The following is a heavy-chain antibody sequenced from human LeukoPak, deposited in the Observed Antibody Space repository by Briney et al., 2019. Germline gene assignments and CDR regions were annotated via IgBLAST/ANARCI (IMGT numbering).Heavy chain of an antibody. CDR3: ARGGFYCSSTSCHRWFDP. CDR2: MNPKSGNT. CDR1: GYTFTGYY. V-gene: IGHV1-8*03. Sequence: ASVKVSCKASGYTFTGYYMHWVRQAPGQGLEWMGWMNPKSGNTGYAQKFQGRVTITRDTSINTAYMELSSLRSEDTAVYYCARGGFYCSSTSCHRWFDPWGQGTLVTVSS. J-gene: IGHJ5*02. D-gene: IGHD2-2*02.